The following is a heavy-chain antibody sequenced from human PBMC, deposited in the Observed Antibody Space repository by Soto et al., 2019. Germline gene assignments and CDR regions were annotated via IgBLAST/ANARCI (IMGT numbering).Heavy chain of an antibody. J-gene: IGHJ4*02. V-gene: IGHV1-18*01. CDR3: ARERGGYAYGDY. D-gene: IGHD5-18*01. CDR1: GYSFTSYG. Sequence: QVQLVQSGAEVRKPGASVKVSCKASGYSFTSYGITWVRQAPGQGLEWMGWVNIYEGSTNYAQKSQGRVTGTTDTSTSTVYLEVRSLRSDDTAIYYCARERGGYAYGDYWGQGTLVTVSS. CDR2: VNIYEGST.